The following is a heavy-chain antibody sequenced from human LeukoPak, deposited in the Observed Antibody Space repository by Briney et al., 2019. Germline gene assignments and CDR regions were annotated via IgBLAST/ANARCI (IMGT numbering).Heavy chain of an antibody. J-gene: IGHJ6*04. V-gene: IGHV4-59*01. CDR1: GGSISSYY. CDR3: ARDVNRVNCV. D-gene: IGHD1-14*01. Sequence: PSETLSLTCTVSGGSISSYYWSWIRQPPGKGLEWIGYIYYSGSTNYNPSLKSRVTISVKTSKNQFSLKLSSVTAADTAVYYCARDVNRVNCVWGKGTTVTVSS. CDR2: IYYSGST.